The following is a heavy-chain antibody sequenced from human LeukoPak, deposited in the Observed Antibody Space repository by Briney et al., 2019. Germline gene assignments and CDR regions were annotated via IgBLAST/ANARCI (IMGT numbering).Heavy chain of an antibody. Sequence: SVKVSCKASGGTFSSYTISWVRQAPGQGLEWMGRIIPILGIANYAQRFQGRVTITADKSTSTAYMELSSLRSEDTAVYYCAREEDYYDSSGYSFVSDYWGQGTLVTVSS. CDR3: AREEDYYDSSGYSFVSDY. V-gene: IGHV1-69*04. CDR1: GGTFSSYT. CDR2: IIPILGIA. J-gene: IGHJ4*02. D-gene: IGHD3-22*01.